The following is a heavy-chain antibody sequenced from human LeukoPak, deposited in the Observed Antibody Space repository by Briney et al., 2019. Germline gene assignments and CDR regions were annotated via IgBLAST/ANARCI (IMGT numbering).Heavy chain of an antibody. Sequence: GGTLRLSCAASGFTFSSYGMNWVRRAPGKGLEWVSYIDSSGSNIHYADSVKGRFTISRDNAKNSLYLQMNSLRAEDTAVYYCARTKEMASISYFDSWGQGTLVTVSS. J-gene: IGHJ4*02. CDR2: IDSSGSNI. V-gene: IGHV3-48*04. D-gene: IGHD5-24*01. CDR1: GFTFSSYG. CDR3: ARTKEMASISYFDS.